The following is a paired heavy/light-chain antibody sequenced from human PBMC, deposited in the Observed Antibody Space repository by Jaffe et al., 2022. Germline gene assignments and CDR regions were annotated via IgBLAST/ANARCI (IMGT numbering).Heavy chain of an antibody. CDR3: ARVRQLQYYYGSGRHDAFDI. Sequence: QVQLQQWGAGLLKPSETLSLTCAVYGGSFSGYYWSWIRQPPGKGLEWIGEINHSGSTNYNPSLKSRVTISVDTSKNQFSLKLSSVTAADTAVYYCARVRQLQYYYGSGRHDAFDIWGQGTMVTVSS. D-gene: IGHD3-10*01. CDR2: INHSGST. J-gene: IGHJ3*02. CDR1: GGSFSGYY. V-gene: IGHV4-34*01.
Light chain of an antibody. CDR1: SSNIGNNY. CDR2: DNN. V-gene: IGLV1-51*01. Sequence: QSVLTQPPSVSAAPGQKVTISCSGSSSNIGNNYVSWYQQLPGTAPKLLIYDNNKRPSGIPDRFSGSKSGTSATLGITGLQTGDEADYYCGTWDSSLSAGRVFGGGTKLTVL. J-gene: IGLJ2*01. CDR3: GTWDSSLSAGRV.